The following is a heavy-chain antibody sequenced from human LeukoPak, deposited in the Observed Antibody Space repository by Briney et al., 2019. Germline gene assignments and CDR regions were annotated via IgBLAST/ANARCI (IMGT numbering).Heavy chain of an antibody. CDR1: GFTVSSNY. V-gene: IGHV3-53*01. J-gene: IGHJ4*02. Sequence: PGGSLRLSCAASGFTVSSNYMSWVHQAPGKGLEWVSVIYSGGSTYYADSVKGRFTISRDNSKNTLYLQMNSLRAEDTAVYYCARIFTPYYFDYWGQGALVTVSS. CDR3: ARIFTPYYFDY. CDR2: IYSGGST.